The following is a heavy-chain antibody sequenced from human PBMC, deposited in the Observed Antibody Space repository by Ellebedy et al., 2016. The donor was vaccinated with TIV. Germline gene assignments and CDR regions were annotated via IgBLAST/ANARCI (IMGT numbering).Heavy chain of an antibody. CDR3: ARDLAGYYYGSGSHNWFDP. J-gene: IGHJ5*02. D-gene: IGHD3-10*01. Sequence: ASVKVSXKASGYTFTSYDINWVRQATGQGLEWMGWMNPNSGNTGYAQKFQGRVTMTRNTSISTAYMELSRLRSDDTAVYYCARDLAGYYYGSGSHNWFDPWGQGTLVTVSS. CDR1: GYTFTSYD. V-gene: IGHV1-8*01. CDR2: MNPNSGNT.